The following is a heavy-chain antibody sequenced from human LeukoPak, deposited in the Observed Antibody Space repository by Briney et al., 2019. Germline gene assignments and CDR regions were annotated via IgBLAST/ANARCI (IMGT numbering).Heavy chain of an antibody. CDR3: ARSLYSSGWSVHFDY. V-gene: IGHV3-11*04. CDR1: GFTFSDYY. D-gene: IGHD6-19*01. J-gene: IGHJ4*02. CDR2: ISISGNII. Sequence: GGSLRLSCAASGFTFSDYYMSWIRQAPGKGLEWVSYISISGNIIYYADSVKGRFTISRDNSKNTLYLQMNSLRAEDTAVYYCARSLYSSGWSVHFDYWGQGTLVTVSS.